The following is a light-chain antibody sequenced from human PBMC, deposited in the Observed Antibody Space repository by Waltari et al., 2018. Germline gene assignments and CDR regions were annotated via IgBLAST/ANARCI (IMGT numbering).Light chain of an antibody. CDR2: KAS. J-gene: IGKJ3*01. V-gene: IGKV1-5*03. CDR1: QSIPRW. CDR3: QHYDSYSAT. Sequence: DIQMTQSPSTLSASFGDRVTITCRASQSIPRWLAWYQQKPGKAPKLLIYKASILESGVPSRFSGGGSGTEFTLTISSLQPDDFATYYCQHYDSYSATFGRGTKIEIK.